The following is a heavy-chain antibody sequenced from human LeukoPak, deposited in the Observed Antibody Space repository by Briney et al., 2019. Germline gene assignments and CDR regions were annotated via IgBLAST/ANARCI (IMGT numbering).Heavy chain of an antibody. D-gene: IGHD2-2*01. J-gene: IGHJ4*02. CDR3: AKDGAPLVVPAAPRYFDY. V-gene: IGHV3-23*01. Sequence: GGSLRLSCAASGFTFSSYAMSWVRQAPGQGLEGGSAISGSGGSTYYADSVKGRFTISRDNSKNTLYLQMNSLRAEDTAVYYCAKDGAPLVVPAAPRYFDYWGQGTLVTVSS. CDR1: GFTFSSYA. CDR2: ISGSGGST.